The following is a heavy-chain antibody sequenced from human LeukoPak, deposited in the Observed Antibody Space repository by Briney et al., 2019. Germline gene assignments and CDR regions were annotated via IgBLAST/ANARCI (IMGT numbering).Heavy chain of an antibody. CDR2: IYYSGST. Sequence: SETLSLTCTVSGGSISSSSYYWGWIRQPPGKGLEWIGSIYYSGSTYYNPSLKSRVTISVDTSKNQFSLKLSSVTAADTAVYYCARRADTAMADYYYGMDVWGQGNTVTVSS. CDR3: ARRADTAMADYYYGMDV. J-gene: IGHJ6*02. CDR1: GGSISSSSYY. D-gene: IGHD5-18*01. V-gene: IGHV4-39*01.